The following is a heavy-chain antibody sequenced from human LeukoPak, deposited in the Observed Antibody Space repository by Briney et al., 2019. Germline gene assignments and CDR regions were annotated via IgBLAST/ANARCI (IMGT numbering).Heavy chain of an antibody. CDR1: GGSISISNYY. D-gene: IGHD6-13*01. V-gene: IGHV4-39*01. CDR2: IYYSGST. J-gene: IGHJ4*02. Sequence: SETLSLTCTVSGGSISISNYYWAWIRQRQGKGLEWIVSIYYSGSTYYNPSLKSRVTISIDTSKNQFSLKLSPVTAADTAVYFCARQPSTSWYYFDYWGQGTLVTVSS. CDR3: ARQPSTSWYYFDY.